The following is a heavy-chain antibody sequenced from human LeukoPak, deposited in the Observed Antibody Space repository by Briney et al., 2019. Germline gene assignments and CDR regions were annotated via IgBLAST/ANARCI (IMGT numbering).Heavy chain of an antibody. CDR3: ARLLGYCSSTSCYGGRAFDI. V-gene: IGHV1-8*02. D-gene: IGHD2-2*01. CDR2: TNPNSGNT. J-gene: IGHJ3*02. Sequence: ASVKVSCKASGYTFTSYDINWVRQATGQGLEWMGWTNPNSGNTGYAQKFQGRVTMTTDTSTSTAYMELRSLRSDDTAVYYCARLLGYCSSTSCYGGRAFDIWGQGTMVTVSS. CDR1: GYTFTSYD.